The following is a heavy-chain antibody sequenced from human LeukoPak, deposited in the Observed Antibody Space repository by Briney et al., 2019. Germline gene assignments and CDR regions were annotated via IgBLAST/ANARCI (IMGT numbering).Heavy chain of an antibody. CDR3: AREGAGVAGYTSNWFDP. CDR1: GYTFTKNA. J-gene: IGHJ5*02. D-gene: IGHD6-19*01. Sequence: ASVKVSCKASGYTFTKNAMHWVRQAPGQRLEWMGWINAGNGNTRYSQKFQGRVSITRDTSASTVYMDLRSLTSEDTAMYYCAREGAGVAGYTSNWFDPWGQGTLVTVSS. V-gene: IGHV1-3*01. CDR2: INAGNGNT.